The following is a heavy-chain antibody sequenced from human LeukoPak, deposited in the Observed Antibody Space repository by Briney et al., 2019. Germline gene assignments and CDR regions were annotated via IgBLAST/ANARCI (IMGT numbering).Heavy chain of an antibody. J-gene: IGHJ5*02. V-gene: IGHV3-66*04. Sequence: GGSLRLSCAASGFTFSTYGMHWVRQAPGKGLEWVSVIYSGGSTYYADSVKGRFTISRDNSKNTLYLQMNSLRAEDTAVYYCARHDWFDPWGQGTLVTVSS. CDR3: ARHDWFDP. CDR2: IYSGGST. CDR1: GFTFSTYG.